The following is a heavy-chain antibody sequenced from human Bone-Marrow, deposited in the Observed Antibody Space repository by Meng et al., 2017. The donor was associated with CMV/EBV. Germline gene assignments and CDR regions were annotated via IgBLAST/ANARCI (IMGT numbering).Heavy chain of an antibody. CDR1: GYTFTSYY. J-gene: IGHJ6*02. V-gene: IGHV1-46*01. CDR3: ARDLGGGLQYTYYYYGMDV. D-gene: IGHD3-16*01. Sequence: ASVKVSCKASGYTFTSYYMHWVRQAPGQGLEWMGIINPSGGSTSYAQKFQGRVTMTRDTSTSTVYMELSRLRSEDTAVYYCARDLGGGLQYTYYYYGMDVWGQGTTVTVSS. CDR2: INPSGGST.